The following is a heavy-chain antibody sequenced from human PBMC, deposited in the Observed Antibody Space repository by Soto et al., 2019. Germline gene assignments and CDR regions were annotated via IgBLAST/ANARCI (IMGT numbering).Heavy chain of an antibody. V-gene: IGHV3-23*01. D-gene: IGHD5-12*01. CDR3: AKDLMGTVATSYFDY. J-gene: IGHJ4*02. Sequence: LRLSCAASGFTFSSYAMSWVRQAPGKGLEWVSAISGSGGSTYYADSVKGRFTISRDNSKNTLYLQMNSLRAEDTAVYYCAKDLMGTVATSYFDYWGQGTLVTVSS. CDR1: GFTFSSYA. CDR2: ISGSGGST.